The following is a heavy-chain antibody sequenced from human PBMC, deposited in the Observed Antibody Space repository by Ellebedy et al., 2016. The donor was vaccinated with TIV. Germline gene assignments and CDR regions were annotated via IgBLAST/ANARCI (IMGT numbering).Heavy chain of an antibody. V-gene: IGHV1-69*05. CDR1: GYTFTGYY. CDR2: IIPIFGTA. D-gene: IGHD3-10*01. Sequence: SVKVSXXASGYTFTGYYMHWVRQAPGQGLEWMGGIIPIFGTANYAQKFQGRVTITRDTSASTAYMELSSLRSEDTAVYYCARGVPSFDYWGQGTLVTVSS. J-gene: IGHJ4*02. CDR3: ARGVPSFDY.